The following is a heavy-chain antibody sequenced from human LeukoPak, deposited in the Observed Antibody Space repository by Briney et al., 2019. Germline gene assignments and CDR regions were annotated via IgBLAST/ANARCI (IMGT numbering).Heavy chain of an antibody. CDR2: IYYSGST. CDR3: ARGVVAANYYYYGMDV. J-gene: IGHJ6*02. V-gene: IGHV4-59*12. D-gene: IGHD2-15*01. Sequence: PSETLSLTCTVSGGSISSYYWSWIRQPPGKGLEWIGYIYYSGSTNYNHSLKSRVTISVDTSKNQFSLKLSSVTAADTAVYYCARGVVAANYYYYGMDVWGQGTTVTVSS. CDR1: GGSISSYY.